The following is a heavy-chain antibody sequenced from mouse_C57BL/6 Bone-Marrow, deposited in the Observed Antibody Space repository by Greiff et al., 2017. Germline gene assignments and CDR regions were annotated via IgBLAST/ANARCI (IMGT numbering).Heavy chain of an antibody. J-gene: IGHJ4*01. V-gene: IGHV1-26*01. Sequence: VQLQQSGPELVKPGASVKISCKASGYTFTDYYMNWVKQSHGKSLEWIGDINPNNGGTSYNQKFKGKATLTVDKSSSTAYMELRSLTSEDSAVYYCARETGYSNTFYAMDYWGQGTSVTVSS. CDR3: ARETGYSNTFYAMDY. CDR2: INPNNGGT. CDR1: GYTFTDYY. D-gene: IGHD2-5*01.